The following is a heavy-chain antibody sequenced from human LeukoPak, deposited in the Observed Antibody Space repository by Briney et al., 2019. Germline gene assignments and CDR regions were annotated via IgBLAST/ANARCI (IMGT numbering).Heavy chain of an antibody. CDR1: GFTFSSYA. CDR2: ISSNGGST. J-gene: IGHJ3*02. V-gene: IGHV3-64D*06. D-gene: IGHD3-22*01. Sequence: QSGGSLRLSCSASGFTFSSYAMHWVRQAPGKGLECVSAISSNGGSTYYADSVKGRFTISRDNSKNTLYLQMSSLRAEDTAVYYCVKGSTYDSSGYYESDAFDIWGQGTMVTVSS. CDR3: VKGSTYDSSGYYESDAFDI.